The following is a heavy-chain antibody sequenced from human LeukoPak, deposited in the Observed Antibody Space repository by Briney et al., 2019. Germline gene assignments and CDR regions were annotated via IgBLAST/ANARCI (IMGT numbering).Heavy chain of an antibody. CDR2: MNPNSGNT. Sequence: ASVKVSCKASGYTFTSYDINWVRQATGQGLEWMGWMNPNSGNTGYAQKFQGRVTMTRNTSISTAYMELSSLRSEDTAVYYCARGYYDSSGDYYGMDVWGQGTTVTVSS. CDR1: GYTFTSYD. CDR3: ARGYYDSSGDYYGMDV. D-gene: IGHD3-22*01. V-gene: IGHV1-8*01. J-gene: IGHJ6*02.